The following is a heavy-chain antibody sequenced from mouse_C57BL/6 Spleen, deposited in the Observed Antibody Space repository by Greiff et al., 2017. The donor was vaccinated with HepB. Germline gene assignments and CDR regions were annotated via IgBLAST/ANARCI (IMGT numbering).Heavy chain of an antibody. V-gene: IGHV1-69*01. Sequence: VQLQQPGAELVMPGASVKLSCKASGYTFTSYWMHWVKQRPGQGLEWIGEIDPSDSYTNYNQKFKGKSTLTVDKSSSTAYMQLSSLTSEDSAVYYCARVSFITTVVRYWYFDVWGTGTTVTVSS. CDR1: GYTFTSYW. D-gene: IGHD1-1*01. J-gene: IGHJ1*03. CDR2: IDPSDSYT. CDR3: ARVSFITTVVRYWYFDV.